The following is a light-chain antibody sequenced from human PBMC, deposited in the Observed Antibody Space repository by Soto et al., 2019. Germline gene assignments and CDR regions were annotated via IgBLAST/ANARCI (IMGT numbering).Light chain of an antibody. CDR3: QQRSDWPST. J-gene: IGKJ4*02. CDR2: DAS. Sequence: EIVLTQSPATLSLSPGERATLSCRASQSVSSYLAWYQQKPGQAPRLLIYDASNMATGIPARFSGSGSGTDFTLTISSRESDDFAVYYCQQRSDWPSTCGGGTKVQLK. V-gene: IGKV3-11*01. CDR1: QSVSSY.